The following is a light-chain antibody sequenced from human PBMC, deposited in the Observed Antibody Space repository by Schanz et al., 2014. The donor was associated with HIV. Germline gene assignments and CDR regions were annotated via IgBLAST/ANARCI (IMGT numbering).Light chain of an antibody. CDR1: QYVSNNY. V-gene: IGKV3-20*01. CDR2: GAS. Sequence: DIVLTQSPGTLSLSPGERATLSCRASQYVSNNYLSWHQQKPGQAPRLLIFGASGRATGIPDRFSGSGSGTDFTLTISRLEPEDFAVYYCQHYAAEPRTFGQGTKVE. CDR3: QHYAAEPRT. J-gene: IGKJ1*01.